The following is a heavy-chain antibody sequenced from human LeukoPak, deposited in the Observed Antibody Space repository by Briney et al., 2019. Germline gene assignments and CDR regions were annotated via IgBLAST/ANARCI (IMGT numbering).Heavy chain of an antibody. CDR1: DDSITMYH. Sequence: SETLSLTCTVSDDSITMYHWTWIRQPPGKGLEWIGYVDHTGSTKFNPSLNGRVSISRDTSNNFFSLRLRSVTAADTAVYFCARGRVSSSTWYSTYYYFFYMDFWGKGTTVTVSS. CDR3: ARGRVSSSTWYSTYYYFFYMDF. D-gene: IGHD4-11*01. CDR2: VDHTGST. V-gene: IGHV4-59*01. J-gene: IGHJ6*03.